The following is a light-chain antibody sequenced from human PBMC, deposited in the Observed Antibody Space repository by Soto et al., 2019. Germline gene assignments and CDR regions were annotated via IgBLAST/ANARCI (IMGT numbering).Light chain of an antibody. CDR2: GAS. CDR3: QKYTAWPT. V-gene: IGKV3-15*01. Sequence: EIIMTQSPATLSVSPGDGATLSCRTSHSISTNLPWYQHKRGQSPRLLLYGASTRATGVPARFSGSGSGAEFTLSISSLQSEDFAVYYCQKYTAWPTFGGGTKVEIK. J-gene: IGKJ4*01. CDR1: HSISTN.